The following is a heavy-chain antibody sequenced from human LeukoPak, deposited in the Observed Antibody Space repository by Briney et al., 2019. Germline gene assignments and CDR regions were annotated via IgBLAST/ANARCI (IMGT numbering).Heavy chain of an antibody. CDR2: IKQDGSEK. V-gene: IGHV3-7*03. J-gene: IGHJ4*02. CDR1: GFTFSSYW. CDR3: AVGRDIRVAGPGGYFDY. Sequence: GGSLRLSCAASGFTFSSYWMSWVRQAPGKGLEWVANIKQDGSEKYYVDSVKGRVTLSRDNAKKSLSLQMNSLTADDTAVYFCAVGRDIRVAGPGGYFDYWGQGTLVAVSS. D-gene: IGHD6-19*01.